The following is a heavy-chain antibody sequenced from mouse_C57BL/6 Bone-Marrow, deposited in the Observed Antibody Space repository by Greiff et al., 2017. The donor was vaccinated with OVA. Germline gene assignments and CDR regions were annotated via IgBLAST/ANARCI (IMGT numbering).Heavy chain of an antibody. Sequence: VQLQQSGPVLARPGASVKMSCKTSGYTFTSYWMPWVKQRPGQGLEWFGAIYPGNSDTGYNQKFKGKAKLTAVTSASTAYMELSSLTNEDSAVYYCRSDYYGDVDYWGQGTTLTVST. D-gene: IGHD1-2*01. CDR1: GYTFTSYW. V-gene: IGHV1-5*01. J-gene: IGHJ2*01. CDR3: RSDYYGDVDY. CDR2: IYPGNSDT.